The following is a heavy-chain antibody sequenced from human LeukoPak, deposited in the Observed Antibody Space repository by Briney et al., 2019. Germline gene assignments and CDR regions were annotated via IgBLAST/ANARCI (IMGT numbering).Heavy chain of an antibody. CDR3: AKYFASGSYYKLPH. V-gene: IGHV3-23*01. CDR2: ISGSDAYT. D-gene: IGHD3-10*01. J-gene: IGHJ1*01. Sequence: QPGGSLRLSCAASGFTFSSYAMTWVRQAPGKGLQWVSTISGSDAYTYYADSVKGRFTISRDNSKNTLYLQMNSLRAEDTAVYYCAKYFASGSYYKLPHWGQGTLVTVSS. CDR1: GFTFSSYA.